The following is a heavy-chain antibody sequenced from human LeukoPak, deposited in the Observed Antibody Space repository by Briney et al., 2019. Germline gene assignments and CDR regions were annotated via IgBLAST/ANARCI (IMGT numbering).Heavy chain of an antibody. D-gene: IGHD3-3*01. CDR2: IIPIFGTA. V-gene: IGHV1-69*13. CDR3: ARGFEAIFGVVIITSSYNWFDP. J-gene: IGHJ5*02. CDR1: GGTFSSYA. Sequence: ASVKVSCKASGGTFSSYAISWVRQAPGQGLEWMGGIIPIFGTANYAQKFQGRVTITADESTCTAYMELSSLRSEDTAVYYCARGFEAIFGVVIITSSYNWFDPWGQGTLVTVSS.